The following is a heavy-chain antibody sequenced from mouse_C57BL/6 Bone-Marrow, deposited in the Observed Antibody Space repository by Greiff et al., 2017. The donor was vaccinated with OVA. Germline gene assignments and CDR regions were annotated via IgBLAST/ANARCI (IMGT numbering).Heavy chain of an antibody. Sequence: EVKLVESGGGLVQPGGSMKLSCVASGFTFSNYWMNWVRQSPEKGLEWVAQIRLKSDNYATHYAESVKGRFTISRDDSKSSVYLQMNNLRAEDTGIYYCTGGTTVVATPYWYFDVWGTGTTVTVSS. J-gene: IGHJ1*03. V-gene: IGHV6-3*01. CDR3: TGGTTVVATPYWYFDV. CDR1: GFTFSNYW. D-gene: IGHD1-1*01. CDR2: IRLKSDNYAT.